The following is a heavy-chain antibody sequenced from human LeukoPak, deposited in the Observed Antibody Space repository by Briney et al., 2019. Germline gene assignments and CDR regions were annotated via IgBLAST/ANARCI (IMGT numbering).Heavy chain of an antibody. Sequence: GGSLRLFCAASGFTFSSYSMNWVRQAPGKGLEWVSSISSSSSYIYYADSVKGRFTISRDNAKNSLYLQMNSLRAEDTAVYYCARWLAAVTTGGYYFDYWGQGTLVTVSS. J-gene: IGHJ4*02. V-gene: IGHV3-21*01. CDR2: ISSSSSYI. CDR1: GFTFSSYS. CDR3: ARWLAAVTTGGYYFDY. D-gene: IGHD6-13*01.